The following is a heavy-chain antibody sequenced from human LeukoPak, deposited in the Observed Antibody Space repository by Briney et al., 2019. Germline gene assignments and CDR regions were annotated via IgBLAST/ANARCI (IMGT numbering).Heavy chain of an antibody. Sequence: ASVKVSCKASGGTFSSYAISWVRQAPGQGLEWMGRIIPILGIANYAQKFQGRVTITADKSTSTAYMELSSLRSEDTAVYYCARDGDTAMVGYWGQGTLVTVSS. J-gene: IGHJ4*02. CDR2: IIPILGIA. D-gene: IGHD5-18*01. V-gene: IGHV1-69*04. CDR3: ARDGDTAMVGY. CDR1: GGTFSSYA.